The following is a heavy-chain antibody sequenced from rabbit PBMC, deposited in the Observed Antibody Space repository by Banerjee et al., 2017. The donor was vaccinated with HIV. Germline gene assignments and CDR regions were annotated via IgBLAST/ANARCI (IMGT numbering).Heavy chain of an antibody. CDR2: IGVGAGAT. CDR3: ARRDNGGGVGGGYAFNL. Sequence: QSLEESGGDLVKPGASLTLTCTASGFSFSSGYYMCWVRQAPGKGLEWIACIGVGAGATLYASWARGRFTISKTSSTTVTLQVTSLTAADTATYFCARRDNGGGVGGGYAFNLWGPGTLVTVS. V-gene: IGHV1S40*01. J-gene: IGHJ4*01. CDR1: GFSFSSGYY. D-gene: IGHD3-3*01.